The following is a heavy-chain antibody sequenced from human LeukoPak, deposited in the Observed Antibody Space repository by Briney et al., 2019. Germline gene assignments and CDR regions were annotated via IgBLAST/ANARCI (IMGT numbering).Heavy chain of an antibody. D-gene: IGHD2-15*01. CDR2: VSADGDYT. J-gene: IGHJ4*02. CDR1: GFTFNSYA. Sequence: PGGSLRLSCAASGFTFNSYAMSWVRLAPGQGLEWVSAVSADGDYTYCADSVKGRFSISRDNSKNTLYLQMNSLRVGDTAVYYCAKRRYCDDINCRDFDCWGQGTLVTVSS. V-gene: IGHV3-23*01. CDR3: AKRRYCDDINCRDFDC.